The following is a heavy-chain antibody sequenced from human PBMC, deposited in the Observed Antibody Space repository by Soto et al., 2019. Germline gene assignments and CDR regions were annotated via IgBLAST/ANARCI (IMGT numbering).Heavy chain of an antibody. Sequence: ASVKVSCKASGYTFTGHYMHWVRQAPGQGLEWMGWINPNSGGTNYAQKFQGWVTMTRDTSISTAYMELSRLRSDDTAVYYCARDIMGAPYDFWSGYYMSPFDPWGQGTLVTVYS. V-gene: IGHV1-2*04. CDR3: ARDIMGAPYDFWSGYYMSPFDP. CDR1: GYTFTGHY. D-gene: IGHD3-3*01. J-gene: IGHJ5*02. CDR2: INPNSGGT.